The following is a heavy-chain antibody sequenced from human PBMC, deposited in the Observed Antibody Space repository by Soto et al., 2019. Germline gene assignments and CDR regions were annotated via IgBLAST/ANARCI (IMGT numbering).Heavy chain of an antibody. J-gene: IGHJ5*02. CDR2: IIPIFGTT. CDR1: GGTFRSFV. Sequence: VQLVQYGAEVKKPGSSVKVSCTVYGGTFRSFVIDWVRQAPGQRLEWLGGIIPIFGTTNYAEKFRGRVSMTADESTSTAYMELSSLTSDDTAVYFCAIPRGGYGQNNFFDPWGQGTLVTVSS. V-gene: IGHV1-69*01. CDR3: AIPRGGYGQNNFFDP. D-gene: IGHD1-1*01.